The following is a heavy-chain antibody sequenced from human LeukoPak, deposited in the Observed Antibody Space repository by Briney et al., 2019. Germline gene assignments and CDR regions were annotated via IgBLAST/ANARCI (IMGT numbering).Heavy chain of an antibody. CDR2: IYYSGST. CDR3: ARRDYYDSSGYYQYNWFDP. CDR1: GYSISSGYY. Sequence: SETLSLTCTVSGYSISSGYYWGWIRQPPGKGLEWIGSIYYSGSTYYNPSLKSRVTISVDTSKNQFSLKLSSVTAADTAVYYCARRDYYDSSGYYQYNWFDPWGQGTLVTVSS. V-gene: IGHV4-38-2*02. J-gene: IGHJ5*02. D-gene: IGHD3-22*01.